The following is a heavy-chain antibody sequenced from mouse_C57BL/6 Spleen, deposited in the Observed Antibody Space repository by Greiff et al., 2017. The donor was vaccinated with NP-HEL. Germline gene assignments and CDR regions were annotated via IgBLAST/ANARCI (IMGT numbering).Heavy chain of an antibody. V-gene: IGHV1-69*01. CDR3: ARESRQLRLRPHAMDY. CDR1: GYTFTSYW. J-gene: IGHJ4*01. Sequence: QVQLQQPGAELVMPGASVKLSCKASGYTFTSYWMHWVKQRPGQGLEWIGEIDPSDSYTNYNQKFKGKSTLTVDKSSSTAYMQLSSLTSEDSAVYYCARESRQLRLRPHAMDYWGQGTSVTVSS. CDR2: IDPSDSYT. D-gene: IGHD3-2*02.